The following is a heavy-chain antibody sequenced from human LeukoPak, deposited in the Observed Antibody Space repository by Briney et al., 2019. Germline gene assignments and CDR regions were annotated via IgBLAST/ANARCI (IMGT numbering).Heavy chain of an antibody. J-gene: IGHJ4*02. CDR1: GGTFSSYA. CDR2: IIPILGIA. D-gene: IGHD3-10*01. CDR3: ARGSHPLRTMVRGETFDY. Sequence: ASVKVSCKASGGTFSSYAISWVRQAPGQGLEWMGRIIPILGIANYAQKFQGRVTITADKSTSTAYMELSSLRSEDTAVYYCARGSHPLRTMVRGETFDYWGQGTLVTVSS. V-gene: IGHV1-69*04.